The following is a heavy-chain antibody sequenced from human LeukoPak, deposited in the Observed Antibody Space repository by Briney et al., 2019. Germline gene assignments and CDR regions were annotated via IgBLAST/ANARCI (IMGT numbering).Heavy chain of an antibody. V-gene: IGHV4-39*07. CDR2: IYYSGST. Sequence: SETLSLTCTVSGGSISSTSYFWGGIRQPPGEGLEWIGSIYYSGSTYYNPSLKSRVTISVDTSKNQFSLKLSSVTAADTAVYYCARDYALEYSSSSFDYWGQGTLVTVSS. D-gene: IGHD6-6*01. J-gene: IGHJ4*02. CDR1: GGSISSTSYF. CDR3: ARDYALEYSSSSFDY.